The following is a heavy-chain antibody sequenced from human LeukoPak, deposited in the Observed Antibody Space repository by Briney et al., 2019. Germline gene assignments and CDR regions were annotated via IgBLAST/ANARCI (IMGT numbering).Heavy chain of an antibody. CDR2: IYYSGST. V-gene: IGHV4-59*08. J-gene: IGHJ4*02. D-gene: IGHD1-26*01. CDR1: GGSISSYY. Sequence: SETLSLTCTVSGGSISSYYWSWIRQPPGKGLERIGYIYYSGSTNYNPSLKSRVTISVDTSKNQFSLKLSSVTAADTAVYYCARRDGSYFSWFDYWGQGTLVTVSS. CDR3: ARRDGSYFSWFDY.